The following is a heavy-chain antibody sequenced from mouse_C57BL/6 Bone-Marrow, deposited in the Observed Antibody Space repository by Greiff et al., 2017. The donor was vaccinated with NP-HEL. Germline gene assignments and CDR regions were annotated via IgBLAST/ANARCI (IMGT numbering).Heavy chain of an antibody. CDR1: GFSLTSYA. CDR3: TRTPYYYGSTYVGAMDY. J-gene: IGHJ4*01. CDR2: IWTGGGT. D-gene: IGHD1-1*01. V-gene: IGHV2-9-1*01. Sequence: VKLMESGPGLVAPSQSLSITCTVSGFSLTSYAISWVRQPPGKGLEWLGVIWTGGGTNYNSALKSRLSISNDNSTIQVFLKMNRLQTDDTARYYGTRTPYYYGSTYVGAMDYWGQGTSVTVSS.